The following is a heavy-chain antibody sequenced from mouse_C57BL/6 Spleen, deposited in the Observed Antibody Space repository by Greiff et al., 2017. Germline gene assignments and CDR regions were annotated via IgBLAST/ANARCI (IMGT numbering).Heavy chain of an antibody. CDR1: GYTFTSYW. V-gene: IGHV1-52*01. CDR3: ASPFYDGYLDG. J-gene: IGHJ1*03. CDR2: IDPSDSAT. D-gene: IGHD2-12*01. Sequence: QVQLQQPGAELVRPGSSVKLSCKASGYTFTSYWMHWVKQRPIQGLEWIGNIDPSDSATHYNQKLKGQATLTVDKSSSTAYMQLSSLTSEDSAVYYCASPFYDGYLDGWGTGTTVTVSS.